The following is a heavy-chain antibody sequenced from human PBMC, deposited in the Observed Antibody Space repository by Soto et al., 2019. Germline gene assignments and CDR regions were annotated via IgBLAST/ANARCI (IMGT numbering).Heavy chain of an antibody. CDR1: GGTFSSYA. CDR3: ARVVPVVVVAAADNWFDP. Sequence: GASVKVSCKASGGTFSSYAISWVRQAPGQGLEWMGGIIPIFGTANYAQKFQGRVTITADESTSTAYMELSSLRSEDTAVYYCARVVPVVVVAAADNWFDPWGQGTLVTVSS. J-gene: IGHJ5*02. D-gene: IGHD2-15*01. V-gene: IGHV1-69*13. CDR2: IIPIFGTA.